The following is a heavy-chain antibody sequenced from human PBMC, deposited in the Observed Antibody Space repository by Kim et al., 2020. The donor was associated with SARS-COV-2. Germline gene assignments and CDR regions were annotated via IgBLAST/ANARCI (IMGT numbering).Heavy chain of an antibody. Sequence: YYAGSVKGRFTISRDNSKNTLYLQMNSLRAEDTAVYYCARLSSLVYGMDVWGQGTTVTVSS. D-gene: IGHD2-15*01. CDR3: ARLSSLVYGMDV. J-gene: IGHJ6*02. V-gene: IGHV3-23*01.